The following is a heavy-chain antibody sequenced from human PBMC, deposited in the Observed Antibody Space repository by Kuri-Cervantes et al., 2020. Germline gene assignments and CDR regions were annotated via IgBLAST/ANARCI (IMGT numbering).Heavy chain of an antibody. J-gene: IGHJ4*02. D-gene: IGHD2-8*01. V-gene: IGHV3-73*01. CDR1: GFTFSNAW. CDR2: IRSKANSYAT. CDR3: TSNPPSGHLMGY. Sequence: GESLKISCAASGFTFSNAWMSWVRQAPGKGLEWVGRIRSKANSYATAYAASVKGRFTISRDDSKNTAYLQMNSLKTEDTAVYYCTSNPPSGHLMGYWGQGTLVTVSS.